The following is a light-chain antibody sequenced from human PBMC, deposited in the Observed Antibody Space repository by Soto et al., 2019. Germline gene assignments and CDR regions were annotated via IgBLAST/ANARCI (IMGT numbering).Light chain of an antibody. Sequence: DIELTQSPGTLSVSSGERATISCRASQSVRSNYLAWYQQKPGQAPSLLIYGASSRATGIPDRFGGSGSGTDFTLTISRLEPEDFAVYYCQQYASSPLTFGGGTKVEIK. CDR1: QSVRSNY. CDR2: GAS. CDR3: QQYASSPLT. V-gene: IGKV3-20*01. J-gene: IGKJ4*01.